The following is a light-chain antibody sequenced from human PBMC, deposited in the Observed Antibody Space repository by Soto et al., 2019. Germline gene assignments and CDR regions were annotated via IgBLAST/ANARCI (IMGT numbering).Light chain of an antibody. V-gene: IGKV3-15*01. CDR1: QSISNS. CDR2: GAS. Sequence: DIVMTQSPATLSVSPGERATLSCRASQSISNSLAWYQQKPGQAPRFLIFGASTRATGIPARFSGSGSGTEFTLTISSLQSEDFAVYYCQQYNNWPWTFGQGTKVEIK. J-gene: IGKJ1*01. CDR3: QQYNNWPWT.